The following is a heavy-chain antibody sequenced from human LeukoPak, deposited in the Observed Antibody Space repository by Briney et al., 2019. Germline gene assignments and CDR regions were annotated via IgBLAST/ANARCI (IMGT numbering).Heavy chain of an antibody. D-gene: IGHD6-19*01. CDR3: ARGLEGIEQWLFPL. V-gene: IGHV4-39*07. J-gene: IGHJ4*02. CDR1: GGSISSSSYY. CDR2: IYYSGST. Sequence: PSETLSLTCTVSGGSISSSSYYWGWIRQPPGKGLEWIGSIYYSGSTYYNPSPKSRVTISVDTSKNQFSLKLSSVTAADTAVYYCARGLEGIEQWLFPLWGQGTLVTVSS.